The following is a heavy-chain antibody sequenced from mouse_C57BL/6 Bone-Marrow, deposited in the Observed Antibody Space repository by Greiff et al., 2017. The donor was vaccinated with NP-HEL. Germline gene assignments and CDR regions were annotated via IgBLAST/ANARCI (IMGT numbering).Heavy chain of an antibody. J-gene: IGHJ2*01. Sequence: QVQLQQSGAELARPGASVKLSCKASGYTFTSYGISWVKQRTGQGLEWIGEIYPRSGNTYYNEKFKGKATLTADKSSSTAYMELRSLTSEDAAVYFCARESYYGSSLDYWGQGTTLTVSS. CDR2: IYPRSGNT. CDR3: ARESYYGSSLDY. D-gene: IGHD1-1*01. V-gene: IGHV1-81*01. CDR1: GYTFTSYG.